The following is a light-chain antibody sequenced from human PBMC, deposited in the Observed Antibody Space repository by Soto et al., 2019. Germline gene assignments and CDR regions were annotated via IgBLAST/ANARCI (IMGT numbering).Light chain of an antibody. CDR1: QSVSSN. CDR3: QQYKNWPLT. V-gene: IGKV3-15*01. Sequence: EIVMTQSPATLSVSPGERASLSCRASQSVSSNLAWYQQKPGQAPRLLIYGASTRATVIPARFSGSGSGTEFTLTISSLQSEDFTVYYCQQYKNWPLTFGQGTKV. CDR2: GAS. J-gene: IGKJ1*01.